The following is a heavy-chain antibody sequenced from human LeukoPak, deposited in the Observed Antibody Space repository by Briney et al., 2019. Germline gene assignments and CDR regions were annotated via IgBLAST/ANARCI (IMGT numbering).Heavy chain of an antibody. D-gene: IGHD3-22*01. J-gene: IGHJ4*02. Sequence: GRSLRLSCAASGFTFSSYGMHWVRQAPGKGLEWVAVISYDGSNKYYADSVKGRFTISRDNSKNTLYLQMNSLRAEDTAVYYCAKGAWPYYYDSSGYDYWGRGTLVTVSS. CDR3: AKGAWPYYYDSSGYDY. CDR2: ISYDGSNK. V-gene: IGHV3-30*18. CDR1: GFTFSSYG.